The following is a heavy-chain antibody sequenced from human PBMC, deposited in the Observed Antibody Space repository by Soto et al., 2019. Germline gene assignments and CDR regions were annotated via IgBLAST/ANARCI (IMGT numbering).Heavy chain of an antibody. CDR1: GGTFSSYA. CDR3: ASKHVDTAMVFYYYYGMDV. V-gene: IGHV1-69*13. CDR2: IIPIFGTA. Sequence: GASVKVSCKASGGTFSSYAISWVRQAPGQGLEWKGGIIPIFGTANYAQKIQGRIKITADESTSTTYMELSSLKTEDTAVYYCASKHVDTAMVFYYYYGMDVWGQGTTVTVSS. D-gene: IGHD5-18*01. J-gene: IGHJ6*02.